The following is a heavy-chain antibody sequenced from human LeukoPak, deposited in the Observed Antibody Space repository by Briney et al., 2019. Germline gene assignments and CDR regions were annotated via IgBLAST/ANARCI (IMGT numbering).Heavy chain of an antibody. CDR3: ARDFSVYYGSGAPGWFDP. J-gene: IGHJ5*02. Sequence: PSETLSLTCTVSGGSVSSGSYYWSSIRQPPGKGLEWIGYIYYSGSTNYNPSLKSRVTISVDTSKNQFSLKLSSVTAADTAVYYCARDFSVYYGSGAPGWFDPWGQGTLVTVSS. V-gene: IGHV4-61*01. CDR1: GGSVSSGSYY. CDR2: IYYSGST. D-gene: IGHD3-10*01.